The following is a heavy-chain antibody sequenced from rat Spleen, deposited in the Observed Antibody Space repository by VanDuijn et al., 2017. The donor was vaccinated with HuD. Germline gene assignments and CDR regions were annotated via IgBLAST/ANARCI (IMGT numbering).Heavy chain of an antibody. CDR2: ISSGGTT. D-gene: IGHD1-4*01. Sequence: QVQLKESGPGLVQPSQTLSLTCTVPGFSLTSDGVSWVRQPPGKGLEWIAAISSGGTTYYNSDFKSRLSISRDTSKSQVFLKVISLQTEDTAIYFCTKECYPGITYYFDYWGQGVMVTVST. V-gene: IGHV2S12*01. J-gene: IGHJ2*01. CDR3: TKECYPGITYYFDY. CDR1: GFSLTSDG.